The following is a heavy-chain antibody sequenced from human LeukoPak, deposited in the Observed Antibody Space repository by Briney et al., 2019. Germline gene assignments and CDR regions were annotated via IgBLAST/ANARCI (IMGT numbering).Heavy chain of an antibody. CDR3: ARLGLGSSRDY. CDR1: GGSISSSSYY. CDR2: IYYSGST. Sequence: SETLSLTCTVPGGSISSSSYYWGWIRQPPGKGLEWSGSIYYSGSTYYNPSLKSRVTISVDTSKNQFSLKLSSVTAADTAVYYCARLGLGSSRDYWGQGTLVTVSS. D-gene: IGHD6-6*01. V-gene: IGHV4-39*01. J-gene: IGHJ4*02.